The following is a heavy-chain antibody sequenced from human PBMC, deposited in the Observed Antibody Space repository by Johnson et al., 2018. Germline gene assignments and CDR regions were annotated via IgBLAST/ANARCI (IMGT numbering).Heavy chain of an antibody. CDR2: IYESGGT. D-gene: IGHD2/OR15-2a*01. CDR3: ARESFSIKAGNDGFDI. CDR1: GVSLSLHQ. V-gene: IGHV4-59*11. J-gene: IGHJ3*02. Sequence: QVQLQESGPGLVKPSETLSLICTVSGVSLSLHQWNWIRQPPGKGLEWIGVIYESGGTNYNPSLNSRVTISLGASKNQFSLKLSSVTAADTAVYYCARESFSIKAGNDGFDIWGQGTMVIVSS.